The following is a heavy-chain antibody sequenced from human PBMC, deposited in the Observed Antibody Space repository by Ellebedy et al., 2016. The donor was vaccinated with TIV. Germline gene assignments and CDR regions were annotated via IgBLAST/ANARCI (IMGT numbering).Heavy chain of an antibody. Sequence: MPSETLSLTCTVSGGSISSGGYYWSWIRQHPGKGLEWIGYIYYSGSTYYNPSLKSRVTISVDTSKNQFSLKLSSVTAADTAVYYCARISTICQTFDPWGQGTLVTVSS. CDR2: IYYSGST. CDR1: GGSISSGGYY. CDR3: ARISTICQTFDP. J-gene: IGHJ5*02. D-gene: IGHD2-2*01. V-gene: IGHV4-31*03.